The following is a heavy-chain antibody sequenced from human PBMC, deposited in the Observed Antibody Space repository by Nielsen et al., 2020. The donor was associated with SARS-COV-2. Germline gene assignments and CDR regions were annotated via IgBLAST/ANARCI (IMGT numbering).Heavy chain of an antibody. J-gene: IGHJ6*02. CDR2: IYYRSKWFY. CDR3: TRDPGYYHGMDV. V-gene: IGHV6-1*01. Sequence: SQTLSLTCVIPGDSVSSSSVAWNWIRQSPSRGLEWLGRIYYRSKWFYEYATFVRSRITIDPDTSKNHFSLHLNSVTSEDTAMYYCTRDPGYYHGMDVWGQGTTVIVSS. CDR1: GDSVSSSSVA.